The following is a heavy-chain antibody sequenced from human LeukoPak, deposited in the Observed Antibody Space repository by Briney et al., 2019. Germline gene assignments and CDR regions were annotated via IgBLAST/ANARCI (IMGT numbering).Heavy chain of an antibody. CDR3: ARGLASSSWYSLTYYYYYYGMDV. J-gene: IGHJ6*02. D-gene: IGHD6-13*01. CDR1: GGSISSGSYY. V-gene: IGHV4-39*07. Sequence: SETLSLTCTVSGGSISSGSYYWSWIRQPPGKGLEWIGEINHSGSTNYNPSLKSRVTISVDTSKNQFSLKLSSVTAADTAVYYCARGLASSSWYSLTYYYYYYGMDVWGQGTTVTVSS. CDR2: INHSGST.